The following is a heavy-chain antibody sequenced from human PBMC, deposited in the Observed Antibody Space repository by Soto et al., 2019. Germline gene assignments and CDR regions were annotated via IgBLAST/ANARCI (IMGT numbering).Heavy chain of an antibody. V-gene: IGHV4-30-4*01. D-gene: IGHD3-22*01. CDR1: GGSISSGDYY. CDR3: ARGGYYYDRSLNY. J-gene: IGHJ4*02. Sequence: SETLSLTCTVSGGSISSGDYYWSWIRQPPGKGLEWIGYIYYSGSTYYNPSLKSRVTISVDTSKNQFSLKLSSVTAADTAVYYCARGGYYYDRSLNYWGQGTLVTVSS. CDR2: IYYSGST.